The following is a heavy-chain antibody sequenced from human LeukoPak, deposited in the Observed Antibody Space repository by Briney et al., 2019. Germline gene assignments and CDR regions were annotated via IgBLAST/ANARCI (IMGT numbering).Heavy chain of an antibody. CDR3: AKDSSSGYYYHAEYFQH. CDR1: GFTFSSYA. V-gene: IGHV3-23*01. Sequence: GGSLRLSCAASGFTFSSYAMSWVRQAPGKGLEWVSAISGSGDSTYYADSVKGRFTISRDNSKNTLYLQMNSLRAEDTAVYYCAKDSSSGYYYHAEYFQHWGQGTLVTVSS. CDR2: ISGSGDST. J-gene: IGHJ1*01. D-gene: IGHD3-22*01.